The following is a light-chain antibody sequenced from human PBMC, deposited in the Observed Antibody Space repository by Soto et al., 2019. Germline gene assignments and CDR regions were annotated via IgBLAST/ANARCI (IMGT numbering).Light chain of an antibody. CDR2: DAS. CDR1: QSVNNQ. Sequence: EIVLTQSPGTLSLSPGETATLSCRASQSVNNQVAWYQQKPGQAPRLFIYDASNRATGIPARISGSGSGTDFTXTITSLEXEDFAVYYCQHRRNWPLTFGGGTKVEIK. CDR3: QHRRNWPLT. J-gene: IGKJ4*01. V-gene: IGKV3-11*01.